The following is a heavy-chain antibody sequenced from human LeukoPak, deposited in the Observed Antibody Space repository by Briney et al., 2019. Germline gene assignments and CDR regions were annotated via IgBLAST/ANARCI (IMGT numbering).Heavy chain of an antibody. CDR1: GGSISSHY. J-gene: IGHJ5*02. CDR2: IYYSGST. D-gene: IGHD2-15*01. CDR3: ARMVGNWFDP. Sequence: SETLSLTCTVSGGSISSHYWSWIRQPPGKGLEWIGYIYYSGSTNYNPSLKSRVTIPVDTSKNQFSLKLSSVTAAVTAVYYCARMVGNWFDPWGQGTLVTVSS. V-gene: IGHV4-59*11.